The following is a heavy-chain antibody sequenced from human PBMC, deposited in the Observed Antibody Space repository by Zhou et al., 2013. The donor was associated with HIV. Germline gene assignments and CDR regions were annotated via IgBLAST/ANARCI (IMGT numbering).Heavy chain of an antibody. Sequence: QVQLVQSGSEVKKPGSSVKVSCQASVLNFGTYAITWLRQAPGQGLEWMGWISGNNGKTKYAQKFQGRVTMTTDTSTTTAYMELRSLASDDTAVYYCARAYSTSWYGGGFYGYMDVWVRGPTVSVSS. CDR2: ISGNNGKT. V-gene: IGHV1-18*01. D-gene: IGHD4-4*01. CDR3: ARAYSTSWYGGGFYGYMDV. CDR1: VLNFGTYA. J-gene: IGHJ6*04.